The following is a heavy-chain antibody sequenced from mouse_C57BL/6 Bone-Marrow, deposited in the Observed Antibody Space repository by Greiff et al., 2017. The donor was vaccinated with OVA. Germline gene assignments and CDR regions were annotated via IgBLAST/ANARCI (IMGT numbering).Heavy chain of an antibody. D-gene: IGHD2-12*01. Sequence: VQLQQSGAELAKPGASVKLSCKASGYTFTSYWMHWVKQRPGQGLEWIGYINPSSGYTKYNQKFKDKATLTADKSSSTAYMQLSSLTYEDSAVYYGSRSKQSLRHWCAYWGQGTLVTVSA. V-gene: IGHV1-7*01. J-gene: IGHJ3*01. CDR2: INPSSGYT. CDR1: GYTFTSYW. CDR3: SRSKQSLRHWCAY.